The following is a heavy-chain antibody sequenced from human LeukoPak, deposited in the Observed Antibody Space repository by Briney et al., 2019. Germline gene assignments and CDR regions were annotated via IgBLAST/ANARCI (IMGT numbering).Heavy chain of an antibody. Sequence: SETLSLTCTVSGGSISSSSYYWGWIRQPPGKGLGWIGSIYYSGSTYYNPSLKSRVTISVDTSKNQFSLKLSSVTAADTAVYYCGLAAADAVDVWGKGTTVTVSS. CDR3: GLAAADAVDV. CDR1: GGSISSSSYY. J-gene: IGHJ6*04. V-gene: IGHV4-39*01. CDR2: IYYSGST. D-gene: IGHD6-13*01.